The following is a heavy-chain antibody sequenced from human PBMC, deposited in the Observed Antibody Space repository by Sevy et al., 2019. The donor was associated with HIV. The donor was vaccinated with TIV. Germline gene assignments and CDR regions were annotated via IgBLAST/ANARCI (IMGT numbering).Heavy chain of an antibody. CDR3: ARDVVVRGVFPTYYYHYYMDV. J-gene: IGHJ6*03. CDR2: INTRGAT. V-gene: IGHV4-4*07. D-gene: IGHD3-10*01. CDR1: GASITNYY. Sequence: SETLSLTCTVSGASITNYYWSWIRQPAGKGLEWIGRINTRGATHYNPSLKSRVTMSLDTSQKHFSLKLPSVIAADTAVYYCARDVVVRGVFPTYYYHYYMDVWGKGTTVTVSS.